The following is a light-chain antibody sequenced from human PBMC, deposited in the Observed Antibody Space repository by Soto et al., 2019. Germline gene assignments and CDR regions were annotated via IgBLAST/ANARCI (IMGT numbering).Light chain of an antibody. CDR3: QQYGVSPQT. V-gene: IGKV3-20*01. Sequence: EIVLTQSPGTLALSPGEGATLSCRASQSVSKYLAWYQQKPGQAPRLLIYGASSRATGIPDSFSGSGSGTDFTLTISSLEPEDFAVYYCQQYGVSPQTFGQGTKVEIK. J-gene: IGKJ1*01. CDR1: QSVSKY. CDR2: GAS.